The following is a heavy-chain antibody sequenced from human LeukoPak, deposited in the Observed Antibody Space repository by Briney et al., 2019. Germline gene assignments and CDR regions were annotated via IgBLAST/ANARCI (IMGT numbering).Heavy chain of an antibody. V-gene: IGHV3-48*04. J-gene: IGHJ3*02. CDR2: IRSSGDTI. CDR1: GFTFSDYS. CDR3: ASAILTGFRDAFDI. Sequence: PGGSLRLSCAVSGFTFSDYSINWVRQAPGKGLEWVSYIRSSGDTIDYADSVKGRFTISRDNTKNSVYLQMNSLRAEDTAVYYCASAILTGFRDAFDIWGQGTMVTVSS. D-gene: IGHD3-9*01.